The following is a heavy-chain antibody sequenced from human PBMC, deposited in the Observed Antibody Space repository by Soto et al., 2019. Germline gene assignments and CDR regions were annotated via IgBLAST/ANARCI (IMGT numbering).Heavy chain of an antibody. CDR1: GFSFSNYA. Sequence: EVQLVESGGGLVQPGGSLRLSCAASGFSFSNYAMDWVRQAPGKGLEWVSYISGSSSNIRYADSVKGRSTISRDNAKSSGYLQVNCLRADDTALYYCARDPARGSDWARYLDLWGRGTLVTVSS. J-gene: IGHJ2*01. CDR2: ISGSSSNI. V-gene: IGHV3-48*01. D-gene: IGHD1-26*01. CDR3: ARDPARGSDWARYLDL.